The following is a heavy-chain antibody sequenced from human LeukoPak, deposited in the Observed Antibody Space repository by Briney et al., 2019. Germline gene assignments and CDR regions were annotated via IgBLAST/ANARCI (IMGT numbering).Heavy chain of an antibody. CDR1: GYTFTGYY. V-gene: IGHV1-2*02. J-gene: IGHJ5*02. Sequence: GASVKVSCKASGYTFTGYYMHWVRQAPGQGLEWMGWINPNSGGTNYAQKFQGRVTMTRDTSISTAYMELSRLRSDDTAVYYCARDAEYYDFWSGYYVWFDPWGQGTLVTVSS. CDR3: ARDAEYYDFWSGYYVWFDP. D-gene: IGHD3-3*01. CDR2: INPNSGGT.